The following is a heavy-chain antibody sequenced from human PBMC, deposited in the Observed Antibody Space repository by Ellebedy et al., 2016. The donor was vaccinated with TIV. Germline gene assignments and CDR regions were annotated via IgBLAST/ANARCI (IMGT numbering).Heavy chain of an antibody. Sequence: GGSLRLXCAASGFTVSSNYMSWVRQAPGKGLEWVSVIYSGGSTYYADSVKGRFTISRDNSKNTLYLQMNSLKTEDTAVYYCTTEGPLWFGEKMDVWGQGTTVTVSS. D-gene: IGHD3-10*01. V-gene: IGHV3-53*01. J-gene: IGHJ6*02. CDR1: GFTVSSNY. CDR3: TTEGPLWFGEKMDV. CDR2: IYSGGST.